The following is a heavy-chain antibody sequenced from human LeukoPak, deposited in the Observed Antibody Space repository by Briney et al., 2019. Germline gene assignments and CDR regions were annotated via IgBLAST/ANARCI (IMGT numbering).Heavy chain of an antibody. V-gene: IGHV3-23*01. J-gene: IGHJ4*02. CDR1: GFTFSSYA. Sequence: PGGSLRLSCAASGFTFSSYAMSWVRQAPGKGLEWVSSISGSGGSTYYADSVKGRFTISRDNSKNTLYLQMNSLRAEDTAVYYCAKASRLIPGSGSYPGYFDYWGQGTLITVSS. CDR3: AKASRLIPGSGSYPGYFDY. CDR2: ISGSGGST. D-gene: IGHD3-10*01.